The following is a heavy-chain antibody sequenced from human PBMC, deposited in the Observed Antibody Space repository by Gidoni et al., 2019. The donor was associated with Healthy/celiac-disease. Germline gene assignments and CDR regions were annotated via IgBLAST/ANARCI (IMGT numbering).Heavy chain of an antibody. Sequence: QVQLVESGGGVVQPGRSLRLSCAASGFTFSSYAMHWVRQAPGKGLEWVAVISYDGSNKYYADSVKGRFTISRDNSKNTLYLQMNSLRAEDTAVYYCAREGLLRPFFDYWGQGTLVTVSS. D-gene: IGHD2-15*01. V-gene: IGHV3-30*01. CDR1: GFTFSSYA. J-gene: IGHJ4*02. CDR2: ISYDGSNK. CDR3: AREGLLRPFFDY.